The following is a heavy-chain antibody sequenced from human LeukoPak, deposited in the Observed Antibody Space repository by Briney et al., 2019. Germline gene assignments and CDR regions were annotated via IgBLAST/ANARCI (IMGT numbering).Heavy chain of an antibody. CDR3: AREASGWPINYYYYMDV. V-gene: IGHV4-59*01. CDR1: GGSISSYY. Sequence: SETLSLTCTVSGGSISSYYWSWIRQPPGKGLEWIGYMYYSGSTNYNPSLKSRVTISVDTSKNQFSLKLRSVTAADTAVYYCAREASGWPINYYYYMDVWGKGTTVTVSS. CDR2: MYYSGST. D-gene: IGHD6-19*01. J-gene: IGHJ6*03.